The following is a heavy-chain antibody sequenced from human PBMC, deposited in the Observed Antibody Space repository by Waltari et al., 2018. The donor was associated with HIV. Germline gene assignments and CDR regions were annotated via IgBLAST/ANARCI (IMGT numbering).Heavy chain of an antibody. Sequence: EVQLVESGGGLVQPGGSLRLSCAASGFTFRSYDMHWVRQAVGEGLEWVSAIGAAGDTCYLGSVKGRFSISRDNANNSLYLQMDSLRVGDTAVYYCARGDLPISSSSGLFYYYGIDVWGQGTTVTVSS. J-gene: IGHJ6*02. CDR3: ARGDLPISSSSGLFYYYGIDV. V-gene: IGHV3-13*01. D-gene: IGHD6-6*01. CDR2: IGAAGDT. CDR1: GFTFRSYD.